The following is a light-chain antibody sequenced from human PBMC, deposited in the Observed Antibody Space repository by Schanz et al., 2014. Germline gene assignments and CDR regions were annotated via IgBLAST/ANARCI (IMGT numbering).Light chain of an antibody. J-gene: IGKJ2*01. Sequence: IQLTQSPSSLSASVGDRVTITCRASQGISSYLAWYQQKPGKDPDLLIYAASTLQNGVPSRFSGSGYGTDCTLTISRPQPEDFAVYYCQQYNKWPLYTFGQGTKLEIK. CDR2: AAS. CDR3: QQYNKWPLYT. CDR1: QGISSY. V-gene: IGKV1-9*01.